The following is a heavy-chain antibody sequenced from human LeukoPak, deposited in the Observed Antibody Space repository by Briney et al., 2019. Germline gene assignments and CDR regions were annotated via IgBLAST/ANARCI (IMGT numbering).Heavy chain of an antibody. Sequence: GASVKVSCKASGYTFTGYYMHWVRQAPGQGLEWMGWINPNSGGTNYAQKFQGWVTMTRDTSISTAYMELSRLRSDDTAVYYCARSYCSSTSCSYYFDYWGQGTLVTVSS. CDR1: GYTFTGYY. V-gene: IGHV1-2*04. CDR3: ARSYCSSTSCSYYFDY. CDR2: INPNSGGT. J-gene: IGHJ4*02. D-gene: IGHD2-2*01.